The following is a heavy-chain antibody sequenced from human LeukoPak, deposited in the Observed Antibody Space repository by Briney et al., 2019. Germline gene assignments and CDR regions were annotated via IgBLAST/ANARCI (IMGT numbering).Heavy chain of an antibody. V-gene: IGHV3-53*05. D-gene: IGHD3-10*01. J-gene: IGHJ4*02. CDR2: IYSGGST. CDR3: AIIPLGGRFDY. Sequence: GGSLRLSCAVSGFTVSSYYMSWVRQAPGKGLEWVSVIYSGGSTYYADSVKGRFTVSRDNSKKILHLQMNSLRPGDTAVYYCAIIPLGGRFDYWGQGTLVIVSS. CDR1: GFTVSSYY.